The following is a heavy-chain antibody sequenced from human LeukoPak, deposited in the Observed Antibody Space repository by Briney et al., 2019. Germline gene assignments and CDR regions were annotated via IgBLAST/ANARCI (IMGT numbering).Heavy chain of an antibody. D-gene: IGHD3-22*01. CDR3: ARDRFPNYYDSSAGSGPVDY. Sequence: ASVQVSCKASGYTFTSYGISWVRQAPGQGVEWMGWISAYNGNTNYAQKLQGRVTMTTDTSTSTAYMELRSLRSDDTAVYYCARDRFPNYYDSSAGSGPVDYWGQGTLVTVSS. V-gene: IGHV1-18*01. J-gene: IGHJ4*02. CDR1: GYTFTSYG. CDR2: ISAYNGNT.